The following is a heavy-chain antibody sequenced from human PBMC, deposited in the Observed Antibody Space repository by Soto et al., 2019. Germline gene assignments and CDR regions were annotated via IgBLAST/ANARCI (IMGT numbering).Heavy chain of an antibody. CDR3: AKGEDCSGGSCYINNWFDP. J-gene: IGHJ5*02. V-gene: IGHV3-23*01. CDR1: GFTFSSYA. Sequence: GGSLRLSCAASGFTFSSYAMSWVRQAPGKGLEWVSAISGSGGSTYYADSVKGRFTISRDNSKDTLYLQMNSLRAEDTAVYYCAKGEDCSGGSCYINNWFDPWGQGTLVTVSS. CDR2: ISGSGGST. D-gene: IGHD2-15*01.